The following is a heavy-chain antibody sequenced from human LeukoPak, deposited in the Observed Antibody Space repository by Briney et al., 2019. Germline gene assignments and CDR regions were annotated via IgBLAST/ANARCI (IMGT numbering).Heavy chain of an antibody. Sequence: GASVKVSCKASGYTFTSYGISWVRQAPGQGLEWMGIINPSGGSTSYAQKFQGRVTMTRDTSTSTVYMELSSLRSEDTAVYYCARDQGVLTPLFWFDPWGQGTLVTVSS. J-gene: IGHJ5*02. V-gene: IGHV1-46*01. D-gene: IGHD2-8*01. CDR1: GYTFTSYG. CDR2: INPSGGST. CDR3: ARDQGVLTPLFWFDP.